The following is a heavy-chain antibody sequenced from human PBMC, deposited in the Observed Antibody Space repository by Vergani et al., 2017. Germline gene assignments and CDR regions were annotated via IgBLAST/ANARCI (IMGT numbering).Heavy chain of an antibody. V-gene: IGHV1-69-2*01. D-gene: IGHD4-17*01. CDR3: ATPQTVTTGGMEV. CDR2: VDPEDGET. J-gene: IGHJ6*02. CDR1: AYTFTDHY. Sequence: VQVVQSGAEVKKSGATMKISCKVSAYTFTDHYMHWVKQAPGKGLEWMGLVDPEDGETIYAEKFKGRVTIAADTSTDTAHLELSSLRSEDTAVYYCATPQTVTTGGMEVWGQGTTVIVSS.